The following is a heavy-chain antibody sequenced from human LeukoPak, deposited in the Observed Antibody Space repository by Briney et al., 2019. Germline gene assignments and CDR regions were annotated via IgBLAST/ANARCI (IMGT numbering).Heavy chain of an antibody. V-gene: IGHV3-23*01. Sequence: GGSLRLSCAASGFTFSSYAMSWVRQAPGKGLEWVSSITGSADNTYYADSVKGRFTISRDNSKNTLYLQMNSLRAVDTAVYYCAILAGNPYWGPGTLVTVSS. CDR3: AILAGNPY. CDR2: ITGSADNT. CDR1: GFTFSSYA. J-gene: IGHJ4*02. D-gene: IGHD2-21*01.